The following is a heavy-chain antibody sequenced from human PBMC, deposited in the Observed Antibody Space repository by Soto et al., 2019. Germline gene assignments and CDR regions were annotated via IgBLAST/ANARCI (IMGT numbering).Heavy chain of an antibody. J-gene: IGHJ6*02. V-gene: IGHV1-8*01. CDR3: ASTPLCSSTSCYYYYYYGMDV. CDR1: GYTFTSYD. D-gene: IGHD2-2*01. Sequence: DSVKVYCKASGYTFTSYDINWVRQATGQGLEWMGWMNPNSGNTGYAQKFQGRVTMTRNTSISTAYMELSSLRSEDTAVYYCASTPLCSSTSCYYYYYYGMDVWGQGTTVTVSS. CDR2: MNPNSGNT.